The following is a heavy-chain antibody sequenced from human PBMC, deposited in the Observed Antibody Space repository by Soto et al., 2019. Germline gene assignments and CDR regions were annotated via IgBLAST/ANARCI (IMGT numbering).Heavy chain of an antibody. CDR1: GFTFSSYG. CDR2: ISSRSSYI. D-gene: IGHD6-6*01. V-gene: IGHV3-21*01. CDR3: ARSYFTSVYSSSSLGDDDYYYYGIDL. J-gene: IGHJ6*02. Sequence: EVQLVESGGCLVKPGGSLRLSSAASGFTFSSYGMNWVRQAPGKGREWVSSISSRSSYIYYADPVKGRITNSRDNAKSSLYLHMNSLTGAATAVYYCARSYFTSVYSSSSLGDDDYYYYGIDLWGQGTTVTVSS.